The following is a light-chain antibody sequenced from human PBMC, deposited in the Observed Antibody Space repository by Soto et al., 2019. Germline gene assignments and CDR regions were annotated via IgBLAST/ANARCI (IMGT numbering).Light chain of an antibody. V-gene: IGKV3D-11*01. Sequence: EVVMTQSPAPLSVSPGEGATLSCRASQGIGDTLAWYQHKPGQAPRLLIYDASNRATGIPARFSGSGSGTDFTLTISSLEPEDFAVYYCQQRSNTFGQGTRLEIK. CDR1: QGIGDT. CDR2: DAS. CDR3: QQRSNT. J-gene: IGKJ5*01.